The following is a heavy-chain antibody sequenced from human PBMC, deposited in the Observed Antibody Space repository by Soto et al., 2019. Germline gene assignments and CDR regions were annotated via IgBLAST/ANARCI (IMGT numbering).Heavy chain of an antibody. D-gene: IGHD3-3*01. CDR2: MNPNSGNT. V-gene: IGHV1-8*01. CDR1: GYTFTSYD. Sequence: ASVKVSCKASGYTFTSYDINWVRQATGQGLEWIGWMNPNSGNTGYAQKFQGRVTMTRNTSISTAYMELSSLRSEDTAVYYCARDRRFLEWLLYGGGDYWGQGTLVTVSS. J-gene: IGHJ4*02. CDR3: ARDRRFLEWLLYGGGDY.